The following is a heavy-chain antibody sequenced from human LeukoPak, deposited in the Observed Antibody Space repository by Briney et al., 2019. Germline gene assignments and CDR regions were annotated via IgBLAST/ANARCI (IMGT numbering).Heavy chain of an antibody. V-gene: IGHV1-2*02. CDR3: ARGANGYGNAFDI. J-gene: IGHJ3*02. Sequence: GASVKVSCKAFGYTFTGYYMHWVRQAPGQGLEWMGWINPNSGGTNYAQKFQGRVTMTRDTSISTAYMELSRLRSDDTAVYYCARGANGYGNAFDIWGQGTMVTVSS. D-gene: IGHD5-18*01. CDR2: INPNSGGT. CDR1: GYTFTGYY.